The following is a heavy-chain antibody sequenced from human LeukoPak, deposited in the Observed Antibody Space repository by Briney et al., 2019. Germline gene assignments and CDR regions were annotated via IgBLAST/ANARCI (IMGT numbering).Heavy chain of an antibody. Sequence: SGTLSLTCAVSGGSISSSNWWSWVRQPPGKGLEWIGEIYHSGSTNYNPSLKSRVTISVDKSKNQFSLKLRSVTAADTAVYYCARDVYYYDSSGYENAFDIWGQGTMVTVSS. CDR3: ARDVYYYDSSGYENAFDI. V-gene: IGHV4-4*02. D-gene: IGHD3-22*01. J-gene: IGHJ3*02. CDR1: GGSISSSNW. CDR2: IYHSGST.